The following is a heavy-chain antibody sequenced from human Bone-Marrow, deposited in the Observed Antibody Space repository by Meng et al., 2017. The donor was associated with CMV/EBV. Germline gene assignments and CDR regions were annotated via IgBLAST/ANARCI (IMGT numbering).Heavy chain of an antibody. J-gene: IGHJ6*02. V-gene: IGHV3-21*01. D-gene: IGHD2-8*01. Sequence: GGPLRLSCAASGFTFSSYSMNWVRQAPGKGLEWVSSISSSSSYIYYADSVKGRFTISRDNAKNSLYLQMNSLRAEDTAVYYCARDVVDCTNGVCARRGMDVWGQGTTVTVSS. CDR1: GFTFSSYS. CDR2: ISSSSSYI. CDR3: ARDVVDCTNGVCARRGMDV.